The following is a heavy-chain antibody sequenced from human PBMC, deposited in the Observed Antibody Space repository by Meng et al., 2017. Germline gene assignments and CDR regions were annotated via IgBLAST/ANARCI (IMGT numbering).Heavy chain of an antibody. CDR3: ARDGAGYSSGWSLPWEYYFDY. J-gene: IGHJ4*01. CDR2: ISAYNGNT. V-gene: IGHV1-18*01. Sequence: ASVKVSCKASGYTFTSYGISWGRQAPGQGLEGMGWISAYNGNTNYAQKLQGRVTMTTDTSTSTAYMELRSLRSDDTAVYYCARDGAGYSSGWSLPWEYYFDYWGQGTLVTVSS. D-gene: IGHD6-19*01. CDR1: GYTFTSYG.